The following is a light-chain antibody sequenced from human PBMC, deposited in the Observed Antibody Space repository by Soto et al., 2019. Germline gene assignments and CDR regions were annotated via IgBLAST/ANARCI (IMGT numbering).Light chain of an antibody. CDR3: QQYDNSPIT. CDR1: QSISSSF. CDR2: GAS. V-gene: IGKV3-20*01. J-gene: IGKJ5*01. Sequence: EMVLTHPQGIFSLFRGEGPSPSCGPGQSISSSFLAWYQQKPGQAPRLLIYGASSRATGIPDRFSGTGSETDFTLTISRLEPEDFAVYYCQQYDNSPITFGQGTRLEIK.